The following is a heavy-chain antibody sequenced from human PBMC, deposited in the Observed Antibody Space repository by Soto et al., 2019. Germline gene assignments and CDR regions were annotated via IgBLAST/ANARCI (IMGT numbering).Heavy chain of an antibody. CDR3: AREREAGIAAARDGGYYYYKDV. CDR1: GGTFSSYT. J-gene: IGHJ6*03. D-gene: IGHD6-13*01. CDR2: IIPILGIA. Sequence: SVKVSCKASGGTFSSYTISWVRQAPGQGLEWMGRIIPILGIANYAQKFQGRVTITADKSTSTAYMELSSLRSEDTAVYYCAREREAGIAAARDGGYYYYKDVWGKGNTVTVSS. V-gene: IGHV1-69*04.